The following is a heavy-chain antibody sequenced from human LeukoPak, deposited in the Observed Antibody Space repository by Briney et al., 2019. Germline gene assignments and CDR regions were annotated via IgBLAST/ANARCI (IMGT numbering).Heavy chain of an antibody. Sequence: SETLSLTCTVSGGSISSSTYYWAWIRQPPGRGLEWIGSIYYSGSTYYNPSLKSRVSISVDTSKNQFSLKLSSVTAADTAVYYCARGVRSSGRYYFDYWGQGTLVTVSS. J-gene: IGHJ4*02. CDR1: GGSISSSTYY. V-gene: IGHV4-39*01. CDR2: IYYSGST. D-gene: IGHD6-19*01. CDR3: ARGVRSSGRYYFDY.